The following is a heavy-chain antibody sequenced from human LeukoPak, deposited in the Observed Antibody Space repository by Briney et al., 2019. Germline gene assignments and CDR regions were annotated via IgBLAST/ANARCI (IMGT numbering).Heavy chain of an antibody. D-gene: IGHD1-26*01. Sequence: GSLRLSCAASGFTFSSYSMKWVRQAPGKGLAWVSFISSSSAHINYADSVKGRFTISRDNPRNSLYLQMNSLRAEDTAVYYCARDIGGSYTAIDYWGQGTLVTVSS. CDR3: ARDIGGSYTAIDY. J-gene: IGHJ4*02. V-gene: IGHV3-21*01. CDR2: ISSSSAHI. CDR1: GFTFSSYS.